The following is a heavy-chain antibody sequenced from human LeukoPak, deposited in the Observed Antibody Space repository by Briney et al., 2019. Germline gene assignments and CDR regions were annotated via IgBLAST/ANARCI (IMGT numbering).Heavy chain of an antibody. CDR2: INPNSGGT. CDR3: ARDFLGAHAFDI. CDR1: GYTFTGYY. D-gene: IGHD3-16*01. J-gene: IGHJ3*02. Sequence: GASVKVSCXASGYTFTGYYMHWVRLAPGQGLEWMGRINPNSGGTNYAQKFQGRVTMTRDTSISTAYMELSRLRSDDTAVYYCARDFLGAHAFDIWGQGTMVTVSS. V-gene: IGHV1-2*06.